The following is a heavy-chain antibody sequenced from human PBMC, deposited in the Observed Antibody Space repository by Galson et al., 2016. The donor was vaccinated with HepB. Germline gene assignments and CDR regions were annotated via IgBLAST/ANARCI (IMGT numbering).Heavy chain of an antibody. D-gene: IGHD3-3*01. CDR1: GYTFTSYG. Sequence: SVKVSCKASGYTFTSYGISWVRQAPGQGLEWMGWISTYNGNTNYAQDLQGRVTMTTDTSTNTAYMELRSLRSDDTAVYYCARIGGVVPTNWLYPWGQGTLVTVSS. CDR3: ARIGGVVPTNWLYP. J-gene: IGHJ5*02. CDR2: ISTYNGNT. V-gene: IGHV1-18*01.